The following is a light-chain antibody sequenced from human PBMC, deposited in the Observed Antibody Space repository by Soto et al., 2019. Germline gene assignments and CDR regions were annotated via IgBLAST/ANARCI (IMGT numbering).Light chain of an antibody. V-gene: IGLV1-40*01. CDR1: SSNIGAGYD. CDR2: GNS. J-gene: IGLJ3*02. Sequence: QAVVTQPPSVSGAPGQRVTISCTGSSSNIGAGYDVHWYQHLPGTAPKLLIYGNSDRPSGVPDRFSGSKSGTSASLAITGLQAEDEADYYCQSSDSSLSGSVFGGGTQLTVL. CDR3: QSSDSSLSGSV.